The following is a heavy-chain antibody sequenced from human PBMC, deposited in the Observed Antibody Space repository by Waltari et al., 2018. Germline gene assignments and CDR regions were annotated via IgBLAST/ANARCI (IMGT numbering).Heavy chain of an antibody. D-gene: IGHD3-3*01. J-gene: IGHJ5*02. V-gene: IGHV1-18*01. CDR1: GYTFRDSG. CDR3: ARERHRLMEEGYLMALDP. CDR2: IRGNNGHT. Sequence: QAPLVQPGAQGKKPGATVKVPCKASGYTFRDSGLRLVRQAPGQGLEWMGWIRGNNGHTNHAQKFQGRLIMTKDTSTTTVYMELTYLTSDDTAVYYCARERHRLMEEGYLMALDPWGQGTLVTVSS.